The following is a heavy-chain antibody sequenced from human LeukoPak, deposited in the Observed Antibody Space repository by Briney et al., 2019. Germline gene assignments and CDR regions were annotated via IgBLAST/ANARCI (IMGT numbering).Heavy chain of an antibody. CDR3: ARAHYDILTGYYSSFDY. Sequence: SETLSLTCTVSGGSISSGSYYWSWIRQPAGKGLEWIGRIYTSGSTNYNPSLKSRVTISVDTSKNQFSLKLSSVTASDTAVYYCARAHYDILTGYYSSFDYWGQGTLVTVSS. J-gene: IGHJ4*02. D-gene: IGHD3-9*01. CDR2: IYTSGST. CDR1: GGSISSGSYY. V-gene: IGHV4-61*02.